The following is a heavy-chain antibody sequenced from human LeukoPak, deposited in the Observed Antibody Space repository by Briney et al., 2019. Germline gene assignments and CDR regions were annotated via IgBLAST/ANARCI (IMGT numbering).Heavy chain of an antibody. J-gene: IGHJ4*02. CDR1: GYTFTGYY. D-gene: IGHD3-10*01. Sequence: ASVKVSCKASGYTFTGYYMHWVRQAPGQGLEWMGWINPNSGGTNYAQKFQGRVTMTRDTSISTAYMELSRLRSDDTAVYYCARVIILYYGSGSPAADYWGQGTLVTVSS. CDR3: ARVIILYYGSGSPAADY. CDR2: INPNSGGT. V-gene: IGHV1-2*02.